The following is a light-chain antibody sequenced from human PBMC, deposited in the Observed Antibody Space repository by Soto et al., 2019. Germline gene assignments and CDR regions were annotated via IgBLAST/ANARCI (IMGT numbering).Light chain of an antibody. CDR3: QQYNSDSRT. V-gene: IGKV1-5*03. CDR1: QSISAW. Sequence: DIQMTQSPSTLSTSVGDRVTITCRASQSISAWLAWYQQKPGKAPKLLIYKASSLESGVPSRFSGSGSGTEFTLTISSLQPDDFATYYCQQYNSDSRTFDQGNKVEIK. J-gene: IGKJ1*01. CDR2: KAS.